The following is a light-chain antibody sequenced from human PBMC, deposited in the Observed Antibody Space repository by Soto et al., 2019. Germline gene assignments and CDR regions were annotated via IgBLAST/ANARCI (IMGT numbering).Light chain of an antibody. V-gene: IGLV2-14*03. CDR1: SSYIGGYNY. CDR2: DVS. J-gene: IGLJ1*01. CDR3: SSFTSSSTYV. Sequence: QSALTQPASVSGSPGQSITISCTGTSSYIGGYNYVSWYQQHPGKAPELVIYDVSNRPSGVSNRFSGSKSGNTASLTISGLQAEDEADYYCSSFTSSSTYVFGTGTKLTVI.